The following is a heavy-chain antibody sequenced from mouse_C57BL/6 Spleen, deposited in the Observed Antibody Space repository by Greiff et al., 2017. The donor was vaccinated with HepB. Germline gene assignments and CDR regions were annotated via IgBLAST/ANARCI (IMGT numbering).Heavy chain of an antibody. D-gene: IGHD1-1*01. CDR3: ARSTTVRYFDY. Sequence: QVQLQQSGAELVRPGASVKLSCKASGYTFTDYYINWVKQRPGQGLEWIARIYPGSGNTYYNEKFKGKATLTAEKSSSTAYMQLSSLTSEDSAVYFCARSTTVRYFDYWGQGTTLTVSS. CDR2: IYPGSGNT. V-gene: IGHV1-76*01. J-gene: IGHJ2*01. CDR1: GYTFTDYY.